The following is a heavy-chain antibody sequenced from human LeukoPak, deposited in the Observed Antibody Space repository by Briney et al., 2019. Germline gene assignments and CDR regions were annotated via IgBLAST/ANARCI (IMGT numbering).Heavy chain of an antibody. J-gene: IGHJ4*02. CDR2: INHSGST. V-gene: IGHV4-34*01. CDR3: ARHWGISSSSLDY. D-gene: IGHD6-6*01. Sequence: PSETLSLTCAVYGGSFSGYYWSWIRQPPGKGLEWIGEINHSGSTNYNPSLKSRVTISVDTSKNQFSLKLSSVTAADTAVYYCARHWGISSSSLDYWGQGTLVAVSS. CDR1: GGSFSGYY.